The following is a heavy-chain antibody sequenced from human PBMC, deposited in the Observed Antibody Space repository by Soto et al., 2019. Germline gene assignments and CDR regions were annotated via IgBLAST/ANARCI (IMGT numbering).Heavy chain of an antibody. CDR3: ARDGPLFGYCSGGSCYSGDWFDP. J-gene: IGHJ5*02. Sequence: LSPPLPFSGCLIPIGEYFWALDPPEPGEGPGWDGYIYYSGSTYYTPSLKSRVTISVDTSKNQFSLKLSSVTAADTAVYYCARDGPLFGYCSGGSCYSGDWFDPWGQGTLVTVSS. CDR1: GCLIPIGEYF. CDR2: IYYSGST. D-gene: IGHD2-15*01. V-gene: IGHV4-31*03.